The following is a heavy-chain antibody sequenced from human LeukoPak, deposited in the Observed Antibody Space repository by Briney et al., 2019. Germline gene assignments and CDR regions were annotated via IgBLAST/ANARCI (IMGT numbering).Heavy chain of an antibody. V-gene: IGHV4-34*01. CDR2: INHSGST. CDR1: GGSFSGYY. J-gene: IGHJ4*02. Sequence: SETLSLTCAVYGGSFSGYYWSWIRQPPGKGLEWIGEINHSGSTNYNPSLKSRVTISVDTSKNQFSLKLSSVTAADTAVYYCARDVGEYCSSTSCQYYFDYWGQGTLVTVSS. CDR3: ARDVGEYCSSTSCQYYFDY. D-gene: IGHD2-2*01.